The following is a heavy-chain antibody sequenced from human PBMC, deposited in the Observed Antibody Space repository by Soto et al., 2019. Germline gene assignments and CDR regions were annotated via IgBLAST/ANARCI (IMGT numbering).Heavy chain of an antibody. CDR2: INHSGST. Sequence: SETLSLTCAVYGGSFSGYYWSWIRQPPGKGLEWIGEINHSGSTNYNPSLKSRVTISVDTSKNQFSLKLSSVTAADTAVYYCATGSTDYYYYYYGMDVWGQGTTVTVSS. V-gene: IGHV4-34*01. CDR1: GGSFSGYY. D-gene: IGHD4-17*01. CDR3: ATGSTDYYYYYYGMDV. J-gene: IGHJ6*02.